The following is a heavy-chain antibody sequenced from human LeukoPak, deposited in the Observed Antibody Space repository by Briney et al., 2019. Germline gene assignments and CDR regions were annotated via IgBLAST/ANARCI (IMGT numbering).Heavy chain of an antibody. CDR1: GFIFSSYP. D-gene: IGHD3-16*01. J-gene: IGHJ4*02. CDR3: ARDLFLGTPDFFDY. V-gene: IGHV3-30*04. CDR2: ISFDGRIK. Sequence: PGTSLRLSCAASGFIFSSYPMHWLRQAPGRGLEWVGVISFDGRIKDYADSVKGRFTISRDDSKNTLYVHMNSLRSDDTAVYFCARDLFLGTPDFFDYWGQGILVTVS.